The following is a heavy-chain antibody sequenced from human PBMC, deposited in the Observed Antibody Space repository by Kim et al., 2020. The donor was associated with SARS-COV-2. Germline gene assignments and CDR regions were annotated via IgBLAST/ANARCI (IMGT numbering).Heavy chain of an antibody. Sequence: KGRFTISRANSKNTLYLQMNSLRAEDTAIYYCAGYYYGSGSYYRSIDYWGQGTLVTVSS. D-gene: IGHD3-10*01. V-gene: IGHV3-23*01. J-gene: IGHJ4*02. CDR3: AGYYYGSGSYYRSIDY.